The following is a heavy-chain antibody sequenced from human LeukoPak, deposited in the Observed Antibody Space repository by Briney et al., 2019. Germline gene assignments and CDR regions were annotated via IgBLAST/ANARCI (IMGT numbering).Heavy chain of an antibody. D-gene: IGHD6-13*01. CDR3: AREMEYSSSWYFDY. Sequence: QAGGSLRLSCAASGFTFSSYAMHWVRQAPGKGLEWVAVISYDGSNKYCADSVKGRFTISRDNSKNTLYPQMNSLRAEDTAVYYCAREMEYSSSWYFDYWGQGTLVTVSS. CDR2: ISYDGSNK. V-gene: IGHV3-30-3*01. J-gene: IGHJ4*02. CDR1: GFTFSSYA.